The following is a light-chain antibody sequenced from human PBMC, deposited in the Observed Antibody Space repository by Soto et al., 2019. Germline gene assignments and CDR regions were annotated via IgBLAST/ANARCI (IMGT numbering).Light chain of an antibody. CDR2: LGS. Sequence: EIVLTQSPLSLPVTPGESASISCRSSQSLLHRNGYNYLDWYLQKPGQSPQLLISLGSNRASGVPDRFSGSGSGTDFTLKISRVEAEDVGVYYCMQALQTPLFGGGTKVEIK. CDR1: QSLLHRNGYNY. J-gene: IGKJ4*01. CDR3: MQALQTPL. V-gene: IGKV2-28*01.